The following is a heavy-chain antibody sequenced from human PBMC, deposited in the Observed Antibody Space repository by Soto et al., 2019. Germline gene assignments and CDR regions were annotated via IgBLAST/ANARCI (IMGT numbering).Heavy chain of an antibody. J-gene: IGHJ6*02. CDR3: ARAPGDYGDYGDYYYYYGMDV. D-gene: IGHD4-17*01. V-gene: IGHV1-3*01. CDR1: GYTFNNYG. CDR2: INAGNGNT. Sequence: ASVKVSCKTSGYTFNNYGISWVRQAPGQGLEWMGWINAGNGNTKYSQKFQGRVTITRDTSASTAYMELSSLRSEDTAVYYCARAPGDYGDYGDYYYYYGMDVWGQGTTVTVSS.